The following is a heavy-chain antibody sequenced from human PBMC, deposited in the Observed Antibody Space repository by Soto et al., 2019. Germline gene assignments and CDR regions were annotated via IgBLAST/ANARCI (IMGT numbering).Heavy chain of an antibody. CDR1: GYSFTSYD. Sequence: GASVKVCCEASGYSFTSYDSNRVRQANGQGLEWMGWMNPNSGNTGYAQKFQGRVTMTRNTSISTAYMELSSLRSEDTAVYYCARGRTTVPAGYWGQGTLVTVSS. CDR2: MNPNSGNT. V-gene: IGHV1-8*01. D-gene: IGHD4-17*01. CDR3: ARGRTTVPAGY. J-gene: IGHJ4*02.